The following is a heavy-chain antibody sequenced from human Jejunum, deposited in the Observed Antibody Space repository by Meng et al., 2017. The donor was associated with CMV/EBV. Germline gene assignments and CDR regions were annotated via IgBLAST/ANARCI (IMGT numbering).Heavy chain of an antibody. CDR1: W. CDR3: AREVGDCSTSRCYSMLYFDY. V-gene: IGHV3-7*01. Sequence: WMGWVRQAPGKGLEWVANIKQDGSEKYYVDSVKGRFTISRDNAKNSLSLQMNSLRAEDTAVYYCAREVGDCSTSRCYSMLYFDYWGQGTLVTVSS. D-gene: IGHD2-2*01. J-gene: IGHJ4*02. CDR2: IKQDGSEK.